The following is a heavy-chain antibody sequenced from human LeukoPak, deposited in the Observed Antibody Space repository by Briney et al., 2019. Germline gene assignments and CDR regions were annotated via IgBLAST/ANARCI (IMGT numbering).Heavy chain of an antibody. D-gene: IGHD2-21*02. CDR2: IYAGGNT. CDR3: AREHKVYDGDGYYYGY. Sequence: SETLSLTCTVSGGSISNYYWSWIRQPAGKGLGWIGRIYAGGNTDHNPSLKSRVTMSVDSSKNQFSLRLSSVTAADTAVYYCAREHKVYDGDGYYYGYWGQGTLVTVSS. V-gene: IGHV4-4*07. J-gene: IGHJ4*02. CDR1: GGSISNYY.